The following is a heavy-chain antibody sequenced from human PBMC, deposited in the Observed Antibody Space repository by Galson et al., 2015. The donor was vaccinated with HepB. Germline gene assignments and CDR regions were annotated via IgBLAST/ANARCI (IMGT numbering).Heavy chain of an antibody. J-gene: IGHJ4*02. D-gene: IGHD3-10*01. CDR2: ISSSGSNI. CDR1: GFTFRIYG. V-gene: IGHV3-21*04. CDR3: ARDHDAGDPLWY. Sequence: SLRLSCAASGFTFRIYGMNWVRQAPGKGLEWVASISSSGSNIHYADSVRGRFTISRDNAQNSLYLQMNSLRVEDTAMYYCARDHDAGDPLWYWGQGTLVTVSS.